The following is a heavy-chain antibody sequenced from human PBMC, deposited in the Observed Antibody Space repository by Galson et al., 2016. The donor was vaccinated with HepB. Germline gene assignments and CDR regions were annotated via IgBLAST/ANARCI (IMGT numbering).Heavy chain of an antibody. CDR2: ARNKAHSHTT. Sequence: SLRLSCAASGFTFSDAYMDWVRQAPGKGLEWVGRARNKAHSHTTEYAASVKGRFTISRDDSKNSLYLQMNSLKTEDTAVYYCARVGYCISPNCYGLYFWGQGTLVTVSS. J-gene: IGHJ4*02. CDR1: GFTFSDAY. CDR3: ARVGYCISPNCYGLYF. V-gene: IGHV3-72*01. D-gene: IGHD2-2*01.